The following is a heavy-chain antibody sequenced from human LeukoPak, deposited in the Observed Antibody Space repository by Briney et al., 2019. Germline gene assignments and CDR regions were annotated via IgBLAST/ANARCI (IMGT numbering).Heavy chain of an antibody. CDR1: GYTLTELS. V-gene: IGHV1-24*01. CDR3: ATGHYDSSGYPNY. J-gene: IGHJ4*02. CDR2: FDPEDGET. D-gene: IGHD3-22*01. Sequence: ASVKVSCKVSGYTLTELSMHWVRQAPGKGLEWMGGFDPEDGETIYAQKFQGRVTMTEDTSTDTAYMELSSPRSEDTAVYYCATGHYDSSGYPNYWGQGTLVTVSS.